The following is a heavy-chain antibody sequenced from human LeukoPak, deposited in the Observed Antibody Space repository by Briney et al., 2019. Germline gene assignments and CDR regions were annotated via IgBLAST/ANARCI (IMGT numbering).Heavy chain of an antibody. D-gene: IGHD3-16*01. CDR2: FHNSGTS. CDR1: DDSISDYY. CDR3: TRGAGWLIDY. Sequence: SETLSLTCTVSDDSISDYYRGWIRQPPGKGLEWIGYFHNSGTSTYNPSLKSRVTISADTSKNQFSLKLNPLTTADTAVYYCTRGAGWLIDYWGQGILVTVSS. V-gene: IGHV4-59*01. J-gene: IGHJ4*02.